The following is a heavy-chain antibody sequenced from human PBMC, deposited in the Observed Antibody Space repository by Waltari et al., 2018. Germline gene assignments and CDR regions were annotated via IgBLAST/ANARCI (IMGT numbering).Heavy chain of an antibody. J-gene: IGHJ3*02. D-gene: IGHD3-22*01. CDR1: GGSISSGGYY. Sequence: QVQLQESGPGLVKPSQTLSLTCTVSGGSISSGGYYLSWIRQHPGKGLEWIGYIYHSGSTYYNPSLKSRVTISVDRSKNQFSLKLSSVTAADTAVYYCARVWKGITMIVVVNGYAFDIWGQGTMVTVSS. CDR2: IYHSGST. V-gene: IGHV4-31*03. CDR3: ARVWKGITMIVVVNGYAFDI.